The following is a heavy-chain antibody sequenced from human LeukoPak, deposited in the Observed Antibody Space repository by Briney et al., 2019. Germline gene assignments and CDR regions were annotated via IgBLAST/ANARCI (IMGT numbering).Heavy chain of an antibody. CDR3: ARDPVGGYYGSGSYFRKSFDY. D-gene: IGHD3-10*01. CDR2: INWNGGST. Sequence: RAGGSLRLSCAASGFTFDDYGMSWVRQAPGKGLEWVSGINWNGGSTGYADSVKGRFTISRDNAKNSLYLQMNSLRAEDTALYYCARDPVGGYYGSGSYFRKSFDYWGQGTLVTVSS. J-gene: IGHJ4*02. CDR1: GFTFDDYG. V-gene: IGHV3-20*04.